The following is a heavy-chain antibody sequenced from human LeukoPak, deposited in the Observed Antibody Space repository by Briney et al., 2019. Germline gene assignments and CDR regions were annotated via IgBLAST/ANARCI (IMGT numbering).Heavy chain of an antibody. CDR1: GGTFSSYA. J-gene: IGHJ4*02. Sequence: RASVKVSCKASGGTFSSYAISWVRQAPGQGLEWMGGIIPIFGTANYAQKFQGRVTITTDESTSTAYMELSSLRSEDTAVYYCARGAGATDFGYWGQGTLVTVSS. CDR2: IIPIFGTA. CDR3: ARGAGATDFGY. D-gene: IGHD1-26*01. V-gene: IGHV1-69*05.